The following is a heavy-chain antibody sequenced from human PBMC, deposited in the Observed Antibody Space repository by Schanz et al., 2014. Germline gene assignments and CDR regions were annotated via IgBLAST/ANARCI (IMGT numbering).Heavy chain of an antibody. CDR1: GFTFSDHY. CDR2: ISGTTTYT. Sequence: QEQLVESGGGLVQPGGSLRLSCAASGFTFSDHYMDWVRQAPGKGLEWVSYISGTTTYTNYADSVKGRFTISRDNAKNSLYLQMNSLRAEDTAVYYCAREQIMAAAGLVDYWGHGTLVTVSS. D-gene: IGHD6-13*01. V-gene: IGHV3-11*05. J-gene: IGHJ4*01. CDR3: AREQIMAAAGLVDY.